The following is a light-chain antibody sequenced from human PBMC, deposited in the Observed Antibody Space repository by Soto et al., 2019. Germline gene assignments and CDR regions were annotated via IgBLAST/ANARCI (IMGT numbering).Light chain of an antibody. J-gene: IGLJ1*01. V-gene: IGLV2-14*01. Sequence: QSVLTQPASVSGSPGQSITISCTGTSSDVGNYIFVSWYRQHPGKAPKLLIYDINNRPSGVSNRFSGSKSGNTASLTISGLQAEDEADYYCVSYTPSAYYVFGNGPKATVL. CDR2: DIN. CDR1: SSDVGNYIF. CDR3: VSYTPSAYYV.